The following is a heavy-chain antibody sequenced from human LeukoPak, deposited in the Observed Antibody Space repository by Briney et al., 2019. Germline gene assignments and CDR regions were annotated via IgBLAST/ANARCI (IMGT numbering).Heavy chain of an antibody. D-gene: IGHD6-13*01. CDR2: IYHSGST. Sequence: SETLSLTCAVSGGFISSSNWWSWVRQPPGKGLEWIGEIYHSGSTNYNPSLKSRVTISVDKSKNQFSLKLSSVTAADTAVYYCARAIGSSSWYAQSWFDPWGQGTLVTVSS. V-gene: IGHV4-4*02. CDR1: GGFISSSNW. J-gene: IGHJ5*02. CDR3: ARAIGSSSWYAQSWFDP.